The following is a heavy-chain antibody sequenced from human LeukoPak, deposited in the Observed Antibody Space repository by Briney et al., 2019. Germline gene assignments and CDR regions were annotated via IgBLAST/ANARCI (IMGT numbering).Heavy chain of an antibody. J-gene: IGHJ5*02. Sequence: GGSLRLSCAASGFTFSSYAMHCVRQAPGKGLEWVAVISYDGSNKYYADSVKGRFTISRDNSKNSLYLQMNSLRAEDTAVYYCARDGYSEKCGWFDPWGQGTLVTVSS. V-gene: IGHV3-30-3*01. CDR1: GFTFSSYA. D-gene: IGHD5-18*01. CDR3: ARDGYSEKCGWFDP. CDR2: ISYDGSNK.